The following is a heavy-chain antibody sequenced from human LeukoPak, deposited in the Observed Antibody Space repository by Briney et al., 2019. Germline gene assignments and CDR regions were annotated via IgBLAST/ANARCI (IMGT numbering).Heavy chain of an antibody. CDR1: GYSFTNYW. Sequence: GESLKISCKGSGYSFTNYWIGWVRQMPGKVLEWMGVIYPGDSDTRYSPSFQGQVTISADKSISTAYLQWSSLKASDTATYYCARQYSGTYYRSSDYWGQGTMVTVSS. V-gene: IGHV5-51*01. D-gene: IGHD3-10*01. J-gene: IGHJ4*02. CDR2: IYPGDSDT. CDR3: ARQYSGTYYRSSDY.